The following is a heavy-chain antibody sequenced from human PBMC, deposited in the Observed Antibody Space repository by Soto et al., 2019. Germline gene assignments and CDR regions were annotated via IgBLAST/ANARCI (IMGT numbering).Heavy chain of an antibody. Sequence: GGSLRLSCAASGFTFSSYAMSWVRQAPGKGLEWVSAISGSGGSTYYADSVKGRFTISRDNSKNTLYLQMNSLRAEDTAVYYCAKAVTGLDYYYGMDVWGQGTTVTVSS. CDR2: ISGSGGST. CDR1: GFTFSSYA. CDR3: AKAVTGLDYYYGMDV. J-gene: IGHJ6*02. V-gene: IGHV3-23*01.